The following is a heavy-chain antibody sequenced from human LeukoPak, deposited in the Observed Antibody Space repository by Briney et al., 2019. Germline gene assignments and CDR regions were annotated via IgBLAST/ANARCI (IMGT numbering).Heavy chain of an antibody. V-gene: IGHV4-59*12. CDR2: IYYTGST. Sequence: SETLSLNCTVSGASISRYYWSWIRQPPGKGLEWIGYIYYTGSTNYNPSLKSRVTMSVDTSKNQFSLKLSSVTAADTAVYYCARDLAAAGPNDAFDIWGQGTMVTVSS. CDR1: GASISRYY. CDR3: ARDLAAAGPNDAFDI. D-gene: IGHD6-13*01. J-gene: IGHJ3*02.